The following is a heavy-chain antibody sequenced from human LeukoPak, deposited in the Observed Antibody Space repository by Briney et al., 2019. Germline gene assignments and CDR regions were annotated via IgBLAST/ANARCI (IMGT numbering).Heavy chain of an antibody. J-gene: IGHJ4*02. Sequence: PSETLSLTCAVSGGSISSSSYYWGWIRQPPGKGLEGIGSIYYSGRTYYNPSLKSRVTISVDTSKTQFSLKLRSVTAADTAVYYCARWGFGEAGGVGFDYWGQGTLVTVSS. CDR2: IYYSGRT. D-gene: IGHD3-10*01. CDR1: GGSISSSSYY. V-gene: IGHV4-39*01. CDR3: ARWGFGEAGGVGFDY.